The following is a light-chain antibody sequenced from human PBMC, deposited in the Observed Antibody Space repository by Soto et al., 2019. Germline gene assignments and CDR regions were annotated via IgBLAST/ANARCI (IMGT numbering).Light chain of an antibody. CDR2: EVT. J-gene: IGLJ1*01. CDR3: CSYAGTNNDV. CDR1: SSDVGGYNY. V-gene: IGLV2-8*01. Sequence: QSALTQPPSASGSPGQSVTISCTGTSSDVGGYNYVSWYQHHPGKAPKLMIFEVTKRPSGVPDRFSGSKSGNTASLTVSGLQAEDEADYYCCSYAGTNNDVFGTGTKVTVL.